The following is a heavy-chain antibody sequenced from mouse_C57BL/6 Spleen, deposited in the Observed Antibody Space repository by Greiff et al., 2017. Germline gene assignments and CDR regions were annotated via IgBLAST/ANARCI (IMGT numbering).Heavy chain of an antibody. CDR1: GYTFTDYY. CDR2: IGPGSGST. J-gene: IGHJ4*01. D-gene: IGHD2-2*01. Sequence: VQLQQSGAELVKPGASVKISCKASGYTFTDYYINWVKQRPGQGLEWIGKIGPGSGSTYYNEKFKGKATLTADKSSSTAYMQLSSLTSEDSAVYFCAGAYGYDADYALDYWGQGTSVTVAS. V-gene: IGHV1-77*01. CDR3: AGAYGYDADYALDY.